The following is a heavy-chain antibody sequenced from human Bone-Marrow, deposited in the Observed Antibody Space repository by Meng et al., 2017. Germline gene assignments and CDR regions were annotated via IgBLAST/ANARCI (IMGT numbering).Heavy chain of an antibody. CDR2: IKSKPDGETI. CDR1: GFTFSNAY. V-gene: IGHV3-15*01. CDR3: SGHIDY. J-gene: IGHJ4*02. D-gene: IGHD5-12*01. Sequence: EWKLVGSGGGLVKPGGSLSLSCEGSGFTFSNAYMTWVRQVPGKRLEWVGRIKSKPDGETIDYAAPVKGRFTISRDDSKNTVYLQMNSLKTEDTAVYYCSGHIDYWGQGTLVTVSS.